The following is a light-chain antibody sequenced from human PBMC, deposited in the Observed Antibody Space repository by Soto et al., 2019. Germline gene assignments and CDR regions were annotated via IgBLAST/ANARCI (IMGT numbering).Light chain of an antibody. CDR2: EVT. Sequence: QSALTQPPSASGSPGQSVTISCTGTSSDVGSYNYVSWYQQHPDQAPKLMLYEVTKRPSGVPDRFSGSKSGNTASLTVAGLQAEDEADYYCSLYVDNNNLLFGGGTKSPS. CDR3: SLYVDNNNLL. CDR1: SSDVGSYNY. J-gene: IGLJ2*01. V-gene: IGLV2-8*01.